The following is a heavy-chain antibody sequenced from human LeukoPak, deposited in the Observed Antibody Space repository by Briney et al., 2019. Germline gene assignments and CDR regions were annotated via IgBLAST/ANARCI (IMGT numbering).Heavy chain of an antibody. CDR1: GASISSYY. V-gene: IGHV4-59*01. D-gene: IGHD3-22*01. CDR3: ARHRYYYDSSGYYYQP. Sequence: SETLSLTCTISGASISSYYWSWIRQPPGKGLEWIGYIYYSGSTNYNPSLKSRVTISVDTSKNRFSLRLSSVTAADTAVYYCARHRYYYDSSGYYYQPWGQGTLVTVSS. CDR2: IYYSGST. J-gene: IGHJ5*02.